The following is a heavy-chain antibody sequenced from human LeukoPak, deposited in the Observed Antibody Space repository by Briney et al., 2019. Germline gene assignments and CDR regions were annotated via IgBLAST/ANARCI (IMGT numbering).Heavy chain of an antibody. CDR3: ARDQDGMGTTMDL. J-gene: IGHJ4*02. V-gene: IGHV3-74*01. CDR1: GFSFSRYW. Sequence: GGSLRLSCAASGFSFSRYWMHWVRQAPGEGLMWVSRINSDGSSTWYADSVKGRFTISRDNARNTLSLQMSSLGVVDTALYYCARDQDGMGTTMDLWGQGTQVIVSS. CDR2: INSDGSST. D-gene: IGHD1-1*01.